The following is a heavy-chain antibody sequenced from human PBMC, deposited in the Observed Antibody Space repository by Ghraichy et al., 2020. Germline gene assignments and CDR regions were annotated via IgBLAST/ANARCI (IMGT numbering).Heavy chain of an antibody. V-gene: IGHV3-9*01. J-gene: IGHJ4*02. CDR3: AKDQNLYYYGSGSYFDY. D-gene: IGHD3-10*01. Sequence: GGSLRLSCAASGFTFDDYAMHWVRQAPGKGLEWVSGITSNSGSIGYADSVKGRFTISRDNAKNSLYLQMNSLRAEDTALYYCAKDQNLYYYGSGSYFDYWGQGTLVTVSS. CDR2: ITSNSGSI. CDR1: GFTFDDYA.